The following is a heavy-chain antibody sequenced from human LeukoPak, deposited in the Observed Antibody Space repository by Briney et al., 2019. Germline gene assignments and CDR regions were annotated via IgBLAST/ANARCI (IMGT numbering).Heavy chain of an antibody. CDR3: VRDGGPYYFDW. D-gene: IGHD3-16*01. V-gene: IGHV3-20*04. CDR1: GFTFDDYG. CDR2: INWNGGST. Sequence: AGGSLRLSCAASGFTFDDYGMSWVRQAPGKGVEWVSGINWNGGSTGYADSEKGRFTISRDSSRNSVYLQMNSLRVEDTAVYYCVRDGGPYYFDWWGQGALVTVST. J-gene: IGHJ4*02.